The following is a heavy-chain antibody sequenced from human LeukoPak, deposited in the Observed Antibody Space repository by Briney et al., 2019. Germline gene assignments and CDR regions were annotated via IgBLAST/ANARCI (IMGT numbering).Heavy chain of an antibody. CDR1: GGSFSGYY. CDR3: ARGFGGQEVFDY. V-gene: IGHV4-59*10. Sequence: SETLSLTCAVYGGSFSGYYWSWIRQPAGKGLEWIGRIYTSGGTNYNPSLKSRVTISIDTSNNQFSLKLRFLTAADTAVYYCARGFGGQEVFDYWGQGALVTVSS. D-gene: IGHD2-15*01. J-gene: IGHJ4*02. CDR2: IYTSGGT.